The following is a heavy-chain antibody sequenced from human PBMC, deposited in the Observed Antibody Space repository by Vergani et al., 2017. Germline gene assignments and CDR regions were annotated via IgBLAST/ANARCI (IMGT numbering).Heavy chain of an antibody. V-gene: IGHV3-74*02. CDR2: INSDGSST. Sequence: EVQLVESGGGLVKPGGSLRLSCAASGFTFSSYWMHWVRQAPGKGLVWVSRINSDGSSTSYADSVKGRFTISRDNAKNTLYLQMNSLRAEDTAVYYCARLVGAVVAFDIWGQGTMVTVSS. D-gene: IGHD1-26*01. J-gene: IGHJ3*02. CDR1: GFTFSSYW. CDR3: ARLVGAVVAFDI.